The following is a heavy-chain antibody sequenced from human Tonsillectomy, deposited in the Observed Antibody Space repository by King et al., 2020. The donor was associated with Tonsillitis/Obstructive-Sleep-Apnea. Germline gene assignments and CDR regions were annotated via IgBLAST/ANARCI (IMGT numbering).Heavy chain of an antibody. CDR3: LGYSYGSYYCLDV. CDR2: ITFNGGST. D-gene: IGHD5-18*01. CDR1: GFTFSSFA. J-gene: IGHJ6*02. V-gene: IGHV3-64D*06. Sequence: DVQLVESGGGLVQPGGSLRLSCSASGFTFSSFAMHWVRQAPGKGLEYVSAITFNGGSTYYADSVKGRFTISIDNSKNTLYLQMGSLRAEDTAVYYLLGYSYGSYYCLDVWGQGTTVTVSS.